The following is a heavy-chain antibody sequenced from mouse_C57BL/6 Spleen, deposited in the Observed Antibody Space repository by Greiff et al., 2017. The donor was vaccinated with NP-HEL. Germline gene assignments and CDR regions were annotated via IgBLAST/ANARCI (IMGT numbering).Heavy chain of an antibody. J-gene: IGHJ2*01. Sequence: QVQLQQPGAELVKPGASVKMSCKASGYTFTSYWITWVKQRPGQGLEWIGDIYPGSGSTNYNEKFKSKATLTVDTSSSTAYMQLSSLTSADSAVYDCARVGGLMYYFDYWGQGTTLTVSS. CDR1: GYTFTSYW. CDR2: IYPGSGST. V-gene: IGHV1-55*01. CDR3: ARVGGLMYYFDY. D-gene: IGHD2-3*01.